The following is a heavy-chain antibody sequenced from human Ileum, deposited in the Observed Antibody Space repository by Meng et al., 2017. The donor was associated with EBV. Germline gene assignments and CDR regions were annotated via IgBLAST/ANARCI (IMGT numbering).Heavy chain of an antibody. CDR3: ARGQKGYFDL. CDR1: GGPITSSHYY. J-gene: IGHJ2*01. CDR2: IYNSGST. Sequence: LLGSLPPLVHPTQPLSLAVTASGGPITSSHYYWSLIRQPPGKGLEWSGHIYNSGSTYYNPSLKSRITISVDTSKNQFSLKLSSVTAADTAVYYCARGQKGYFDLWGRGTLVTVSS. V-gene: IGHV4-30-4*01.